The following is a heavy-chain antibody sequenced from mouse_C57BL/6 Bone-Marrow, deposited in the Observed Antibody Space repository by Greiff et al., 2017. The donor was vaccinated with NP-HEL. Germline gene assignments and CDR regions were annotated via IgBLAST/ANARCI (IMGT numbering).Heavy chain of an antibody. Sequence: QVQLKESGAELAKPGASVKLSCKASGYTFTSYWMHWVKQRPGQGLEWIGYINPSSGYTKYNQKFKDKATLTVDKSSSTAYMQLSSLTYEDSAVYYCAVSFAYWGQGTLVTVSA. CDR2: INPSSGYT. V-gene: IGHV1-7*01. J-gene: IGHJ3*01. CDR1: GYTFTSYW. CDR3: AVSFAY.